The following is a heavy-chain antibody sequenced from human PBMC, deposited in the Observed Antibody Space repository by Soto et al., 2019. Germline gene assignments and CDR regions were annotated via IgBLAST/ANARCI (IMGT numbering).Heavy chain of an antibody. D-gene: IGHD3-10*01. CDR1: GFTFSSSA. Sequence: EVQLLESGGALVQPGGSLRLSCAASGFTFSSSAMAWARQAPGEGLEWLSCISKRGDATFYADSVKGQFTISRDNSKNTLYLQMNSLGADDTAVYHCAKMAYFGDPPGGDSWGQGTLVTVSS. V-gene: IGHV3-23*01. CDR3: AKMAYFGDPPGGDS. CDR2: ISKRGDAT. J-gene: IGHJ4*02.